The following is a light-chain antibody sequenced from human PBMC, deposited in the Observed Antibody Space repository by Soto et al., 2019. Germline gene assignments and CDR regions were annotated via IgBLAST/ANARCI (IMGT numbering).Light chain of an antibody. V-gene: IGKV1-5*01. CDR2: DAS. J-gene: IGKJ1*01. Sequence: DIQMTQSPSTLSASVGDRVTITCRASQSISSWLAWYHQKPGKAPKLLIYDASSLESGVPSRFRGSGSGTEFTLTISSLQPDDFATYYCQQYHASSWTFGHGTKVDIK. CDR1: QSISSW. CDR3: QQYHASSWT.